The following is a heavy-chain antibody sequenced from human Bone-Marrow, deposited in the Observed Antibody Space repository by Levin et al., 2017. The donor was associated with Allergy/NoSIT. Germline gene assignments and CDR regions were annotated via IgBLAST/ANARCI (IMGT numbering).Heavy chain of an antibody. CDR1: GFTFSSYS. Sequence: GGSLRLSCAASGFTFSSYSMNWVRQAPGKGLEWVSYISSSSSTIYYADSVKGRFTISRDNAKNSLYLQMNSLRDEDTAVYYCARELWSSSSYYYFDYWGQGTLVTVSS. D-gene: IGHD6-6*01. J-gene: IGHJ4*02. CDR3: ARELWSSSSYYYFDY. V-gene: IGHV3-48*02. CDR2: ISSSSSTI.